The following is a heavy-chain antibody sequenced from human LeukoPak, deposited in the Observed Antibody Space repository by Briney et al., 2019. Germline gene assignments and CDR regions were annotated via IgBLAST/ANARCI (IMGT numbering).Heavy chain of an antibody. V-gene: IGHV3-30*18. D-gene: IGHD3-9*01. J-gene: IGHJ4*02. CDR2: ISYDGSNK. CDR1: GFTFSSYG. Sequence: GGSLRLSCAASGFTFSSYGMHWVRQAPGKGLVWVAVISYDGSNKYYADSVKGRFTISRDNSKNTLYLQMNSLRAEDTAVYYCAKDDYDILTGFDYWGQGTLVTVSS. CDR3: AKDDYDILTGFDY.